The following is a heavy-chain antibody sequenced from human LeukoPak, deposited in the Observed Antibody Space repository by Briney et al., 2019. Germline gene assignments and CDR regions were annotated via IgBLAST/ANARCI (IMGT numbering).Heavy chain of an antibody. D-gene: IGHD3-3*01. CDR1: GYTFTNYP. J-gene: IGHJ5*02. V-gene: IGHV1-46*01. Sequence: LRASVKVSCKASGYTFTNYPMHWVRQAPGQGLEWMGIINPSGGSTSYAQKFQGRVTMTRDTSTSTVYMELSSLRSEDTAVYYCARGTGSGPPPNWFDPWGQGTLVTVSS. CDR3: ARGTGSGPPPNWFDP. CDR2: INPSGGST.